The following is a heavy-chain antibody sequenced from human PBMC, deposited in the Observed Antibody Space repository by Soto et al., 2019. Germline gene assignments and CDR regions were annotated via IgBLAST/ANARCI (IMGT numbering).Heavy chain of an antibody. D-gene: IGHD2-2*01. CDR2: ISAYTDDP. CDR1: GNTFTNFG. Sequence: QGQLVQSGAEVKKPGASVKVSCTASGNTFTNFGVTWVRQAPGQGREWMGWISAYTDDPNYAQKFQGRVTMTIDTSTSTAYLDLMSLTSDDTAVYYCARVIPGAEAWFDPWGQGTLVTVSS. J-gene: IGHJ5*02. CDR3: ARVIPGAEAWFDP. V-gene: IGHV1-18*01.